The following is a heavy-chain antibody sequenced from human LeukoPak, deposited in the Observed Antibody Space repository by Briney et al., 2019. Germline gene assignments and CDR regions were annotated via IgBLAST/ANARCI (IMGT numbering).Heavy chain of an antibody. D-gene: IGHD6-13*01. CDR3: AKQYSSSWHYFDY. V-gene: IGHV3-23*01. CDR2: ISGSGGST. CDR1: GFTFSSYA. Sequence: PGGSQRLSCAASGFTFSSYAMTWVRQAPGKGLEWVSAISGSGGSTYYADSVKGRFTISRDNSKNTLYLQMNSLRAEDTAVYHCAKQYSSSWHYFDYWGQGTLVTVSS. J-gene: IGHJ4*02.